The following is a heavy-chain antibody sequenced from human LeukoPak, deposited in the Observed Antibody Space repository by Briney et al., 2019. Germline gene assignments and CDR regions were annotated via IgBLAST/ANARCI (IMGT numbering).Heavy chain of an antibody. CDR1: GYSFTSNY. CDR3: ARDQEAFDY. V-gene: IGHV1-46*01. J-gene: IGHJ4*02. Sequence: ASVKVSRKASGYSFTSNYIHWVRQAPGQGLEWMGMIYPRDGSTSYAQKFQGRVTVTRDTSTSTVHMELSGLRSEDTAVYYCARDQEAFDYWGQGTLVTVSS. CDR2: IYPRDGST.